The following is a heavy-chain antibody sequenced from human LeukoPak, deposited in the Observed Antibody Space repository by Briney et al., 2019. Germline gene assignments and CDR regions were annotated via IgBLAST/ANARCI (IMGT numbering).Heavy chain of an antibody. CDR3: TRAQEADY. Sequence: GGSLRLSCAASGFAISSYTMNWVRQAPGKGLEWVSSISSSGGRIYYADSVKGRFTVSRDNAKDPLYLQINTLTAEDTAVYHCTRAQEADYWGQGTLVTVSS. J-gene: IGHJ4*02. CDR1: GFAISSYT. CDR2: ISSSGGRI. V-gene: IGHV3-21*01.